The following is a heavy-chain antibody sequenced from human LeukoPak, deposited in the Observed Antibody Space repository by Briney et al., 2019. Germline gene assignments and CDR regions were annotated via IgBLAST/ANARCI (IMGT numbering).Heavy chain of an antibody. J-gene: IGHJ4*02. V-gene: IGHV3-74*01. CDR1: GCTFSIYW. Sequence: GGSLRLSCPASGCTFSIYWVHWVRHPPGKGLVWVSSINSDGSSTSYADSVTGRFTSSRDNAKNTLYLQMNTLRAEDRAVYDCASLDYWGQGTPVTVSS. CDR3: ASLDY. CDR2: INSDGSST.